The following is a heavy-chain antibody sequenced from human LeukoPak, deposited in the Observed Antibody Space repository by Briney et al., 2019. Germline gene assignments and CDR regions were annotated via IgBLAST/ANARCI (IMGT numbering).Heavy chain of an antibody. D-gene: IGHD2-21*01. CDR3: ARYIPSCGGNCNDGFDI. V-gene: IGHV3-53*01. CDR2: LYSGGDT. Sequence: GGSLRLSCAAPGFIVSHNYMTWVRQAPGKGLEWVSVLYSGGDTYYADSVKGRFTISRDNSKNTLYLQLNTLRAEDTAVYYCARYIPSCGGNCNDGFDIWGQGTMVTVSS. CDR1: GFIVSHNY. J-gene: IGHJ3*02.